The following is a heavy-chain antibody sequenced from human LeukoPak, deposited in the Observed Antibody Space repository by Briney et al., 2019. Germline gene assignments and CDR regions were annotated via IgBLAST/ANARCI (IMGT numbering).Heavy chain of an antibody. CDR2: ISSNGGST. Sequence: GGSLRLSCAASGFTFSSHAMHWVRQAPGKGLEYVSAISSNGGSTYYANSVKGRFTISRDNSKNTLYLQMGSLRVEDMAVYYCARGSKQWLVQNWFDPWGQGTLVTVSS. D-gene: IGHD6-19*01. V-gene: IGHV3-64*01. J-gene: IGHJ5*02. CDR3: ARGSKQWLVQNWFDP. CDR1: GFTFSSHA.